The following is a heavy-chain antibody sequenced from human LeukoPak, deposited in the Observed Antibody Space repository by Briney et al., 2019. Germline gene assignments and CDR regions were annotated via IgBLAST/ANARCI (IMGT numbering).Heavy chain of an antibody. J-gene: IGHJ3*02. V-gene: IGHV3-11*01. Sequence: GGSLRLSCAASGFTFSDYYMSWIRQAPGKGLEWVSYISSSGSTIYCADSVKGRFTISRDNAKNSLYLQMNSLRAEDTAVYYCARDLRLADYYDSDAFDIWGQGTMVTVSS. CDR3: ARDLRLADYYDSDAFDI. CDR2: ISSSGSTI. D-gene: IGHD3-22*01. CDR1: GFTFSDYY.